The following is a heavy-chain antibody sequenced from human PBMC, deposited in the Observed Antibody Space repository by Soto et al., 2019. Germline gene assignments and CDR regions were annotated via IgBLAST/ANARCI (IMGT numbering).Heavy chain of an antibody. Sequence: QVQLVESGGGVVQPGRSLRLSCTASGFSLSDYGMHWVRQAPGKGLEWVAFISFDGGDTYYADSLRGRFTVSRDNSKDTLYRQVNRPREDDTAVLDGARGRWRKKCANPYCVTVDSWGQGTLVTVSS. J-gene: IGHJ4*02. V-gene: IGHV3-30*03. CDR3: ARGRWRKKCANPYCVTVDS. CDR1: GFSLSDYG. CDR2: ISFDGGDT. D-gene: IGHD2-15*01.